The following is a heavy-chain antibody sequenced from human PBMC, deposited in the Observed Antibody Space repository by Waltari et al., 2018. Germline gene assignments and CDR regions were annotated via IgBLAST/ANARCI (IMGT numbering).Heavy chain of an antibody. V-gene: IGHV3-49*04. Sequence: EVQLVESGGGLVQPGRSLRLSCTASGFTFDNDAMSWVRQAPGKGLEWIGFIRDKAYGGTTEYAASVKGRFTISRDDSKSIAYLQMNSLKTEDTAVYYCTRGEYAAPYFDYWGQGTLVTVSS. CDR3: TRGEYAAPYFDY. J-gene: IGHJ4*02. CDR1: GFTFDNDA. D-gene: IGHD6-25*01. CDR2: IRDKAYGGTT.